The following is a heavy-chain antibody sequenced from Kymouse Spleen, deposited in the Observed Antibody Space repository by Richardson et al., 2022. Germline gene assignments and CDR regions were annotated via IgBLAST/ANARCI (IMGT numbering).Heavy chain of an antibody. CDR2: INHSGST. V-gene: IGHV4-34*01. CDR1: GGSFSGYY. D-gene: IGHD3-10*01. Sequence: QVQLQQWGAGLLKPSETLSLTCAVYGGSFSGYYWSWIRQPPGKGLEWIGEINHSGSTNYNPSLKSRVTISVDTSKNQFSLKLSSVTAADTAVYYCARAGAMVRGGNGMDVWGQGTTVTVSS. J-gene: IGHJ6*02. CDR3: ARAGAMVRGGNGMDV.